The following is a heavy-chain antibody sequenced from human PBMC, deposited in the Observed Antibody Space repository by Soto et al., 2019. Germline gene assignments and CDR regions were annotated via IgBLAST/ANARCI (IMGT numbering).Heavy chain of an antibody. J-gene: IGHJ4*02. Sequence: SGPTLVNPTQTLTLTCTFSGFSLTTSGVGVGWIRQPPGKALEWLALIYWDDDKRHSPSLKSRLTITKDTSKNQVVLTMTNMVPVDTATYYYTHRQRGDLFDYCGQGTLDTGSS. CDR2: IYWDDDK. V-gene: IGHV2-5*02. D-gene: IGHD3-10*01. CDR3: THRQRGDLFDY. CDR1: GFSLTTSGVG.